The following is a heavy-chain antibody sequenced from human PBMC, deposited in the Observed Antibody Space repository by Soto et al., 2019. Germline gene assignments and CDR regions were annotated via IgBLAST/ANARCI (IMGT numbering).Heavy chain of an antibody. CDR3: ARDEARPLGY. Sequence: GGSLRLSCAASGFTLSDYSMNWVRQAPGKGLEWVSYIRSSSSTIYYADSVKGRFTISRDNAKNSLYLQMNSLRAEDTAVYYCARDEARPLGYWGQGTLVTVSS. D-gene: IGHD6-6*01. CDR1: GFTLSDYS. J-gene: IGHJ4*02. V-gene: IGHV3-48*01. CDR2: IRSSSSTI.